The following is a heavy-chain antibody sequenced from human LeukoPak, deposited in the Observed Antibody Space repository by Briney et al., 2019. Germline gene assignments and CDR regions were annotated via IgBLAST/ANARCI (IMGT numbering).Heavy chain of an antibody. CDR2: IYHSGST. D-gene: IGHD5-18*01. J-gene: IGHJ4*02. Sequence: SETLSLTCTVSGGSISSGGYYWSWIRQPPGKGLEWIGYIYHSGSTYYNPSLKSRVTISVDRSKNQFSLKLSSVTAADTAVYYCARVRGMIQLWIFDYWGQGTLVTVSS. CDR3: ARVRGMIQLWIFDY. V-gene: IGHV4-30-2*01. CDR1: GGSISSGGYY.